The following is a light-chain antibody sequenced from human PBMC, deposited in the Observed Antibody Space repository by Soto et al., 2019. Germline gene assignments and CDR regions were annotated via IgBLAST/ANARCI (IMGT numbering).Light chain of an antibody. CDR1: QNISIY. CDR3: QQSYSTLYT. J-gene: IGKJ2*01. Sequence: DIQMTQSPSSLAATIGDRVTITCRASQNISIYLHWYQQKPGQAPKFLIYASSNLQSGVPSRFSGSGSGTDFTLTISSLQPEDFATYYCQQSYSTLYTFGQGTKLEIK. V-gene: IGKV1-39*01. CDR2: ASS.